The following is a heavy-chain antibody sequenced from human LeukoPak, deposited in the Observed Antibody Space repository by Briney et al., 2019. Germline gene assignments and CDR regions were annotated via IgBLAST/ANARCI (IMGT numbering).Heavy chain of an antibody. CDR3: ARGTEDFWSGYPYYYYYYMDV. CDR1: GYTFTSYD. D-gene: IGHD3-3*01. Sequence: ASVKVSCKASGYTFTSYDINWVRQATGQGLEWMGWMNPNSGNTGYAQKFQGRVTITRNTSISTAYMELSSLRSEDTAVYYCARGTEDFWSGYPYYYYYYMDVWGKGTTVTVSS. J-gene: IGHJ6*03. V-gene: IGHV1-8*03. CDR2: MNPNSGNT.